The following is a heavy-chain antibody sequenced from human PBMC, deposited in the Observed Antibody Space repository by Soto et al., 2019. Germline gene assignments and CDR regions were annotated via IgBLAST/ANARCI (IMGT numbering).Heavy chain of an antibody. V-gene: IGHV3-33*01. J-gene: IGHJ6*02. CDR2: IWYDGSNK. CDR3: ARKGGVAARYYYYYYGMDV. D-gene: IGHD6-6*01. CDR1: GFTFSSYG. Sequence: QVQLVESGGGVVQPGRSLRLSCAASGFTFSSYGMHWVRQAPGKGLEWVAVIWYDGSNKYYADSVKGRFTISRDNSKNTLYLQKNSLRAEDTAVYYCARKGGVAARYYYYYYGMDVWGQGTTVTVSS.